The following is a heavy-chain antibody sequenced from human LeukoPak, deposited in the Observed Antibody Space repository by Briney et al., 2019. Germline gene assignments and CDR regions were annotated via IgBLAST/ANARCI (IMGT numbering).Heavy chain of an antibody. J-gene: IGHJ3*02. CDR2: IRFDGTIK. Sequence: GGSLRPSCAASGFSFSDYGMQWVRQAPGKGPEWVAFIRFDGTIKYYADSVKGRFTISRDNSRNTLYLQMNSLRAEDTAVYYCAKDFVIVGNDAFDIWGQGTMVSVSS. D-gene: IGHD1-26*01. CDR3: AKDFVIVGNDAFDI. V-gene: IGHV3-30*02. CDR1: GFSFSDYG.